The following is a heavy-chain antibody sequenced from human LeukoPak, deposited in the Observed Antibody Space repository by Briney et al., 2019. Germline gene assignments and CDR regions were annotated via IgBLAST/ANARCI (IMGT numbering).Heavy chain of an antibody. Sequence: SETLSLTCTVSGGSISSYYWSWIRQPPGKGLEWIGYIYYSGSTNYNPSLKSRVTISVDTSKNQFSLKLSSVTAADTAAYYCARSPYYYGMDVWGQGTTVTVSS. CDR2: IYYSGST. CDR3: ARSPYYYGMDV. J-gene: IGHJ6*02. CDR1: GGSISSYY. V-gene: IGHV4-59*08.